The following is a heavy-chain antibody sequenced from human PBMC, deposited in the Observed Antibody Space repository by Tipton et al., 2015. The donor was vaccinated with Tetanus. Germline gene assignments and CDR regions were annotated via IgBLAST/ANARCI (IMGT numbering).Heavy chain of an antibody. V-gene: IGHV3-23*01. CDR2: ITGSGSST. J-gene: IGHJ4*02. Sequence: SLRLSCAASGFTFSNYAMSWVRQAPGKGLEWVSGITGSGSSTYYADSVKGRLIISRDNSKNTLYLQMNSLRAEDTAVYYCAKGAYYYDSSGYYLLDYWGQGTLVTVSS. D-gene: IGHD3-22*01. CDR3: AKGAYYYDSSGYYLLDY. CDR1: GFTFSNYA.